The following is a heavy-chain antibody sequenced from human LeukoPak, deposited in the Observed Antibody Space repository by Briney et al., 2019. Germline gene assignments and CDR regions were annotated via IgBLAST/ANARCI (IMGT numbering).Heavy chain of an antibody. J-gene: IGHJ4*02. CDR1: GFTFSSYG. CDR2: IWYDGSNK. D-gene: IGHD6-19*01. Sequence: GGSLRLSCAASGFTFSSYGMHWVRQAPGKGLEWVAVIWYDGSNKYYADSVKGRFTISRDNSKNTLYLQMNSLRAEDMAVYYCARDEGVAGLFDYWGQGTLVTVSS. CDR3: ARDEGVAGLFDY. V-gene: IGHV3-33*01.